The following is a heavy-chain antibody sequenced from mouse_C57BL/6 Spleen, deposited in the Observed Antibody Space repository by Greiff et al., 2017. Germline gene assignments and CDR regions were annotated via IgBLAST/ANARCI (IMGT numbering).Heavy chain of an antibody. CDR1: GFTFSDYG. J-gene: IGHJ3*01. CDR3: ARPERGAWFAD. Sequence: EVHLVESGGGLVKPGGSLKLSCAASGFTFSDYGMHWVRQAPEKGLAWVAYISSGSSTIYYADTVKGRFTISRDNAKNTLFLQMTSLRSEDTAMYYCARPERGAWFADWGQGTLVTVSA. V-gene: IGHV5-17*01. CDR2: ISSGSSTI.